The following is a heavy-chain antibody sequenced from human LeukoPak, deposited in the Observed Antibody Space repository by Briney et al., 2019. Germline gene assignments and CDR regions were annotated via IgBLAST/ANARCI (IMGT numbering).Heavy chain of an antibody. Sequence: PSETLSLTCTVSGGSISSSSYYWGWIRQPPGKGLEWIGSIYYSGSTYYNPSLKSRVTISVDTSKNQFSLKLSSVTAADTAVYYCARRGYSRGFFDYWAREPWSPSPQ. V-gene: IGHV4-39*01. D-gene: IGHD6-13*01. CDR1: GGSISSSSYY. CDR3: ARRGYSRGFFDY. J-gene: IGHJ4*02. CDR2: IYYSGST.